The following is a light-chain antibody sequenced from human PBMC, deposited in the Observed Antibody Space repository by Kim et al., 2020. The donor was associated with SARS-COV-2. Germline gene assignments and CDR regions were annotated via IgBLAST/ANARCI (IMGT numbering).Light chain of an antibody. CDR1: QHIRVW. CDR2: SAS. V-gene: IGKV1D-16*01. J-gene: IGKJ2*01. Sequence: SASVGDTLTLTCRASQHIRVWVAWYQQKPGEAPKSLIYSASTLQSGVPSRFSGSVSGTDFILTISNLRPEDVATYYCHQYDSFPPTFGQGTKLQI. CDR3: HQYDSFPPT.